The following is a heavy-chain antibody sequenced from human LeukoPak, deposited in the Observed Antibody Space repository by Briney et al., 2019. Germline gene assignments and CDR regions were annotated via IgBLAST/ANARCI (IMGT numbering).Heavy chain of an antibody. CDR1: GLSFSSYG. V-gene: IGHV3-30*18. CDR3: AKEYYFDP. Sequence: GGSLRLSCAASGLSFSSYGMHWVRQAPGKGLEWVAVISYDGSNKYYADSVKGRFTISRDNSKNTLYLQMNSLRAEDTAVYYCAKEYYFDPWGQGTLVTVSS. D-gene: IGHD3-10*01. J-gene: IGHJ5*02. CDR2: ISYDGSNK.